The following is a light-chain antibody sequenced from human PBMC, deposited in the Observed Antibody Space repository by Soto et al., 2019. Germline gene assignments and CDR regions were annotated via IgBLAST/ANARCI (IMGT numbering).Light chain of an antibody. J-gene: IGKJ3*01. V-gene: IGKV1-27*01. Sequence: DIQMTQSPSSLSASVGDRVIIACRAGQDSSNFLVWFQQKPGKVPNLLIYGASTLQSVVPSRFSGSGSGTDFTLTISSLQPADVTTYVCQKYNSAPFTFGPGTTVPIK. CDR1: QDSSNF. CDR2: GAS. CDR3: QKYNSAPFT.